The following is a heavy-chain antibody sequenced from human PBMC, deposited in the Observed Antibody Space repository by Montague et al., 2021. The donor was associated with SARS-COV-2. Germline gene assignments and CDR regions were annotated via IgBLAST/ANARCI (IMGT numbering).Heavy chain of an antibody. CDR1: GGSISSHF. J-gene: IGHJ5*02. CDR2: INSNGGT. Sequence: SETLSLTCTVSGGSISSHFWSFIRQPPGKGLEWIGYINSNGGTNNNPSLRSRLTMSVDTSKKQFSLQLSSMTPADTAVYFCARATSVRGVVNWFDPWGQGILVTVSS. CDR3: ARATSVRGVVNWFDP. D-gene: IGHD3-10*01. V-gene: IGHV4-59*11.